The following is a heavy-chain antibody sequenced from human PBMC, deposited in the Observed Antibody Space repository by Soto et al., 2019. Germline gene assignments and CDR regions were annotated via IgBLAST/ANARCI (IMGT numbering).Heavy chain of an antibody. CDR1: GFTFSSYG. CDR2: ISYDGSNK. Sequence: QVQLVESGGGVVQPGRSLRLSCAASGFTFSSYGMHWVRQAPGKGLEWVAVISYDGSNKYYADSVKGRFTISRDNSKNTLYLQMNSLRAEDTAVYYCANDRSSGSNWFDPWGQGTLVTVSS. D-gene: IGHD6-19*01. J-gene: IGHJ5*02. CDR3: ANDRSSGSNWFDP. V-gene: IGHV3-30*18.